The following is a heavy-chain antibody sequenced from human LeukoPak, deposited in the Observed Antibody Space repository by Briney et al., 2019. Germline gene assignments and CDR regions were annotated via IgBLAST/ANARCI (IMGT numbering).Heavy chain of an antibody. CDR1: GFTFSTYA. CDR3: ARHSSGWPPHFDY. J-gene: IGHJ4*02. CDR2: ISSSGSTI. Sequence: GGSLRLSCAASGFTFSTYAMHWVRQAPGKGLEWVSYISSSGSTIYYADSVKGRFTISRDNAKNSLYLQMNSLRAEDTAVYYCARHSSGWPPHFDYWGQGTLVTVSS. D-gene: IGHD6-19*01. V-gene: IGHV3-48*03.